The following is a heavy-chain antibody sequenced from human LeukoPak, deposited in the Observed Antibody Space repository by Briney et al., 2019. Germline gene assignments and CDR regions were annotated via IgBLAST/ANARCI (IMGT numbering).Heavy chain of an antibody. Sequence: PSETLSLTCAVYGGSFSGYYWSWIRQPPGKGLEWIGEINHSGSTNYNPSLKSRVTISVDTSKNQFSLKLSSVTAADTAVYYCARGGRRWLQSNPFDYGGQGTLVTVSS. V-gene: IGHV4-34*01. J-gene: IGHJ4*02. CDR3: ARGGRRWLQSNPFDY. D-gene: IGHD5-24*01. CDR1: GGSFSGYY. CDR2: INHSGST.